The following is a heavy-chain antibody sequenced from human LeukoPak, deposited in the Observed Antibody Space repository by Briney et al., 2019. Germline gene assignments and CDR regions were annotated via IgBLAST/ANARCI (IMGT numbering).Heavy chain of an antibody. J-gene: IGHJ4*02. D-gene: IGHD3-22*01. CDR2: ISYDGSNK. CDR3: AREWLKAAIDY. CDR1: GFTFSSYA. V-gene: IGHV3-30-3*01. Sequence: GGSLRLSCAASGFTFSSYAMHWVRQAPGKGLEWVAVISYDGSNKYYADSVKGRFTISRDNFKSTLYLQMNSLRAEDTAVYYCAREWLKAAIDYWGQGTLVTVSS.